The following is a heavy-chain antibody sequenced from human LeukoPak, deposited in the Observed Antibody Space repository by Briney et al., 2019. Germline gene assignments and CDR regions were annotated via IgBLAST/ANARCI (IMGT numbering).Heavy chain of an antibody. V-gene: IGHV3-74*01. D-gene: IGHD3-10*01. Sequence: GGSLRLSCTTSEFTFSNYWMHWVRQVPGKGLVWVSRIDTDGTTTDYADSVKGRFTISRDNAKNTLYLQMNSLRADDTAVYYCARDILLWFGELSRVGSFDYWGQGTLVTVSS. CDR3: ARDILLWFGELSRVGSFDY. CDR2: IDTDGTTT. J-gene: IGHJ4*02. CDR1: EFTFSNYW.